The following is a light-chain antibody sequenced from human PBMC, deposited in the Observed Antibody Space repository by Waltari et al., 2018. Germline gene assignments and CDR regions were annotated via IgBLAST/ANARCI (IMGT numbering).Light chain of an antibody. Sequence: DIVMTQSPDSLAVSLGERATINCKSSQSVLYSSNNKNYLAWYQQKPGQPPKLPIDCASTRESGVPDRFSGSGSGTDFTLTISSLQAEDVAVYYCQQYYSTPYTFGQGTKLEIK. CDR2: CAS. CDR3: QQYYSTPYT. V-gene: IGKV4-1*01. J-gene: IGKJ2*01. CDR1: QSVLYSSNNKNY.